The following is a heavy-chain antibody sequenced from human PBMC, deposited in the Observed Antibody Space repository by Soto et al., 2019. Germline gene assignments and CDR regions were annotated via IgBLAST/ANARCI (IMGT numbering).Heavy chain of an antibody. D-gene: IGHD3-10*01. Sequence: EVLLVESGGGLVQPGGSLTLSCAASRFTIGNYWMNWVRQATGKGLEWVANIKGDGSEKYYVGSVEGRFTISRDNTKNSLDLQMNSLRVEDTAVYYCAAGFPPDFWGQGTLVTVSS. CDR2: IKGDGSEK. J-gene: IGHJ4*02. CDR1: RFTIGNYW. V-gene: IGHV3-7*01. CDR3: AAGFPPDF.